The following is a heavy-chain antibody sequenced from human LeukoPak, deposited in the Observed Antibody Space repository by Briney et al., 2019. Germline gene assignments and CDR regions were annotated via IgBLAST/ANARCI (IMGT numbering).Heavy chain of an antibody. CDR1: GYTFTGYY. D-gene: IGHD1-1*01. J-gene: IGHJ3*02. CDR3: ARDLNWNDAAFDI. Sequence: ASVKVSCKASGYTFTGYYMHWVRQAPGQGLEWMGWINPNSGGTNYAQKFQGRVTMTRDTSISTAYMELSRLRSDDTAVYYCARDLNWNDAAFDIWGQGTMVTVSS. V-gene: IGHV1-2*02. CDR2: INPNSGGT.